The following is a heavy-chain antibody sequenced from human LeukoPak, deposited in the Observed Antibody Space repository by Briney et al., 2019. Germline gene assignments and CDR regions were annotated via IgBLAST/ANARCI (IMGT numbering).Heavy chain of an antibody. Sequence: GRSLRLSCAASGFTFDDYAMHWVRLAPGKGLEWVSGISWNSGSIDYAASVKGRFTISRDNAKNSLYLQMSSLRPEDTALFYCAKGTGRYWTFLDSWGLGTQVTVSS. J-gene: IGHJ4*02. D-gene: IGHD1-26*01. CDR1: GFTFDDYA. CDR2: ISWNSGSI. CDR3: AKGTGRYWTFLDS. V-gene: IGHV3-9*01.